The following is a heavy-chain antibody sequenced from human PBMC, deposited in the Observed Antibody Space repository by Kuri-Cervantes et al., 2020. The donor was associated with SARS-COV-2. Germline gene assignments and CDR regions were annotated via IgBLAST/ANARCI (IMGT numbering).Heavy chain of an antibody. CDR2: INPNSGGT. V-gene: IGHV1-2*02. CDR3: ARISSGSVLRFLEWSAEDAFDI. D-gene: IGHD3-3*01. J-gene: IGHJ3*02. CDR1: GYTFTGYH. Sequence: ASVKVSCKASGYTFTGYHMHWVRQAPGQGLEWMGWINPNSGGTNYAQKFQGRVTMTRDTSISTAYMELSRLRSDGTAVYYCARISSGSVLRFLEWSAEDAFDIWGQGTMVTVSS.